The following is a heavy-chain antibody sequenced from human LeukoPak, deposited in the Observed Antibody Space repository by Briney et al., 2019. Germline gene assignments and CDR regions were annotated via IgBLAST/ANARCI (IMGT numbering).Heavy chain of an antibody. J-gene: IGHJ4*02. CDR3: ARHPTGDSLYRHIDY. V-gene: IGHV3-7*04. D-gene: IGHD5/OR15-5a*01. CDR2: IKQDGSET. Sequence: GGSLRLSCTASTITYSKSWMSWVRQAPGKGLEWVANIKQDGSETKYVDSVKGRFTVSRDNAKNSVFLQMNILRGETTLIYYCARHPTGDSLYRHIDYWGQGTLVTVSS. CDR1: TITYSKSW.